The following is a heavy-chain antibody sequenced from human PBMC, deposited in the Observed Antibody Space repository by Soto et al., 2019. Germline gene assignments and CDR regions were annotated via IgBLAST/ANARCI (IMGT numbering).Heavy chain of an antibody. D-gene: IGHD2-2*01. CDR2: ISYDGSNR. Sequence: SLRLSCAASGFTFNNYGMHWVRQAPGKGLEWVTFISYDGSNRYYADSVKGRFTISRDNSKNTLFLQMNSLRAEDTAVHYCAKSVADCSTTCCYSFYYFVMDVWGQGTTVTVSS. CDR3: AKSVADCSTTCCYSFYYFVMDV. J-gene: IGHJ6*02. V-gene: IGHV3-30*18. CDR1: GFTFNNYG.